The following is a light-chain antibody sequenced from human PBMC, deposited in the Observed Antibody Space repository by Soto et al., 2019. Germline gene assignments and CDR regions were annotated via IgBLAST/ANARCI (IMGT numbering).Light chain of an antibody. CDR1: QSVSSY. J-gene: IGKJ1*01. CDR2: DAS. Sequence: EIGLTQTPATLSVSPGERATVSCRASQSVSSYLAWYQQKPGQAPRLLIYDASNRATGIPARFSGSWSGTDFTLTISSLEPEDFAVYYCQQRSNWPPTFGQGTKVDIK. V-gene: IGKV3-11*01. CDR3: QQRSNWPPT.